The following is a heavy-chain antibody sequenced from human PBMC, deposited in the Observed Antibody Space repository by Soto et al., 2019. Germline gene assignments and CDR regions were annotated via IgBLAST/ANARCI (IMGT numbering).Heavy chain of an antibody. D-gene: IGHD6-13*01. Sequence: SETLSLTCTVSGGSISSGDYYWSWIRQPPGKGLEWIGYIYYSGSTYYNPSLKSRVTISVDTSKNQFSLKLSSVTAADTAVYYCARAYSRLNNWFDPWGQGTLVTVSS. J-gene: IGHJ5*02. V-gene: IGHV4-30-4*01. CDR3: ARAYSRLNNWFDP. CDR1: GGSISSGDYY. CDR2: IYYSGST.